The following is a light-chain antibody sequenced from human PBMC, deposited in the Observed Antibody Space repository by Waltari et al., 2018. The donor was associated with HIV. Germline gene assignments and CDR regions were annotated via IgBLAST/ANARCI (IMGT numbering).Light chain of an antibody. CDR3: QQYSTFPWT. V-gene: IGKV4-1*01. CDR1: QSVLYKSHNRNY. Sequence: DIVMIQSPESLAVSLGEMATINCKSSQSVLYKSHNRNYLAWYQQKAGQPPKLLFSWASARDSGVPDRFRGSGSGTDFTLTIRSLQAEDVAVYYCQQYSTFPWTFGQGTKVEIK. J-gene: IGKJ1*01. CDR2: WAS.